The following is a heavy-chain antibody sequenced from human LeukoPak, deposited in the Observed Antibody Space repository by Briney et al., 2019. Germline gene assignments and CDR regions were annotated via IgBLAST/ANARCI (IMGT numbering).Heavy chain of an antibody. CDR2: IYTSGST. CDR3: ARVKYYYDSSGYYYYYFDY. CDR1: GGSINSGSYY. J-gene: IGHJ4*02. V-gene: IGHV4-61*02. D-gene: IGHD3-22*01. Sequence: SQTLSLTCTVSGGSINSGSYYWSWIRQPAGKGLEWIGRIYTSGSTNYNPSLKSRVTISVDTSKNQFSLKLSSVTAADTAVYYCARVKYYYDSSGYYYYYFDYWGQGTLVTVSS.